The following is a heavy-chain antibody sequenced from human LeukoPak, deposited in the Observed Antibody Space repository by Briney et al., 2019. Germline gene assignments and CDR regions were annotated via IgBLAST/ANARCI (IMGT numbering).Heavy chain of an antibody. Sequence: ASVKVSCKASGYTSTSYAMHWVRQAPGQRLEWMGWINAGNGNTKYSQKFQGRVTITRDTSASTAYMELSSLRSEDTAVYYCARDLGGDYGWNALDYWGQGTLVTVSS. D-gene: IGHD4-17*01. CDR2: INAGNGNT. CDR3: ARDLGGDYGWNALDY. V-gene: IGHV1-3*01. J-gene: IGHJ4*02. CDR1: GYTSTSYA.